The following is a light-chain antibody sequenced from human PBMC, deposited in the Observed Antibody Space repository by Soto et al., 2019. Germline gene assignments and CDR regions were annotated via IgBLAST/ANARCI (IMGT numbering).Light chain of an antibody. CDR1: QSISSW. J-gene: IGKJ1*01. CDR2: KAS. V-gene: IGKV1-5*03. CDR3: QQYYIYAT. Sequence: DIQMTQSPSTLSASVGDRVTITCRASQSISSWLTWYPQKPGKAPKLLIYKASSLESGVPSRFSGSGSGTEFILTISSLPPDDFATYYCQQYYIYATFGQGTRVEIK.